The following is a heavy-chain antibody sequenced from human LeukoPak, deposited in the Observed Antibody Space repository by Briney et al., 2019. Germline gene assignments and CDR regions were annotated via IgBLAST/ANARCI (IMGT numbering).Heavy chain of an antibody. CDR2: INHSGST. CDR1: GGSFSGYY. D-gene: IGHD3-16*01. Sequence: SETLSLTCAVYGGSFSGYYWSWIRQPPGKGLEWIGEINHSGSTNYNPSLKSRVTISVDTSKNQFSLKLSSVTAADTAVYYCATFQLGIPYWGQGTLVTVSS. V-gene: IGHV4-34*01. CDR3: ATFQLGIPY. J-gene: IGHJ4*02.